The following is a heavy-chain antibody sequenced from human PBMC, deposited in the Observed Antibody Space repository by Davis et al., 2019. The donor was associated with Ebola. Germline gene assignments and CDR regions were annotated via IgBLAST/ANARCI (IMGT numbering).Heavy chain of an antibody. Sequence: SVKVSCKASGGTFSSYAISWVRQAPGQGLEWMGGIIPIFGTANYAQKFQGRVTITADESTSTAYMELSSLRSEDTAVYYCAKDVVVPAAIYFDYWGQGTLVTVSS. D-gene: IGHD2-2*01. CDR2: IIPIFGTA. J-gene: IGHJ4*02. CDR3: AKDVVVPAAIYFDY. CDR1: GGTFSSYA. V-gene: IGHV1-69*13.